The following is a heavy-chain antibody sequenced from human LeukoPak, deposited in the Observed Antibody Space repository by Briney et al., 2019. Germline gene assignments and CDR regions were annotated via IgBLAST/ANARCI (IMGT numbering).Heavy chain of an antibody. J-gene: IGHJ6*03. D-gene: IGHD3-3*01. CDR3: ARVLTIFGSYMDV. Sequence: PGGSLRLSCAASGFTFSSYSMNWVRQAPGKGLEWVSSISSSSSYIYYADSVKGRFTISRDNAKNSLYLQMNSLRAEDTAVYYCARVLTIFGSYMDVWGKGTTVTVSS. CDR2: ISSSSSYI. CDR1: GFTFSSYS. V-gene: IGHV3-21*01.